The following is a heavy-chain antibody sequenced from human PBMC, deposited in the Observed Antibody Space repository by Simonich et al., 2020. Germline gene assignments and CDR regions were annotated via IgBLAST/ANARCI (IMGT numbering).Heavy chain of an antibody. V-gene: IGHV4-34*01. J-gene: IGHJ4*02. CDR3: ARGLIGGSYYY. Sequence: QVQLQQWGAGLLKPSETLSLTCAVYGGSFSGYYWSWIRQPPGKGLEWIGEINHRGRTNYNPSLKRRVTISVDTSKNQFSLKLSSVTAADTAVYYCARGLIGGSYYYWGQGTLVTVSS. D-gene: IGHD1-26*01. CDR2: INHRGRT. CDR1: GGSFSGYY.